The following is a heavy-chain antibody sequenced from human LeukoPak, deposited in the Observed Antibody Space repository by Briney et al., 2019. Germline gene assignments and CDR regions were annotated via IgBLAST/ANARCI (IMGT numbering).Heavy chain of an antibody. V-gene: IGHV3-43*01. Sequence: GGSLRLSCAASGFTFDDFPMHWVRQQPGKGLEWVSLVSVDGDTKYYADSVRGRFTISRDNSKNSLYLQMHSLRIEDTAFYYCAKDIIGYAPLWGQGTLVTVSS. CDR2: VSVDGDTK. CDR3: AKDIIGYAPL. CDR1: GFTFDDFP. D-gene: IGHD2-8*01. J-gene: IGHJ4*02.